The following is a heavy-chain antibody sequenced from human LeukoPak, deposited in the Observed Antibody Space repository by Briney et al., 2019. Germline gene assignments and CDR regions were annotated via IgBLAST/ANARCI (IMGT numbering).Heavy chain of an antibody. J-gene: IGHJ4*02. Sequence: SETLSLTCTVSGGSISGYYWSWIHQPPGKGLEWIGEINHSGSTNYNPSLKSRVTISVDTSKNQFSLKLSSVTAADTAVYYCARDHQYYFDSSGYSDYWGQGTLVTVSS. V-gene: IGHV4-34*01. CDR1: GGSISGYY. D-gene: IGHD3-22*01. CDR3: ARDHQYYFDSSGYSDY. CDR2: INHSGST.